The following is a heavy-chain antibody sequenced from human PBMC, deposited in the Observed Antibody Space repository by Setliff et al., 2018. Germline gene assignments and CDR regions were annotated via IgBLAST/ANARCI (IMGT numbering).Heavy chain of an antibody. J-gene: IGHJ6*02. D-gene: IGHD3-22*01. CDR3: ARANYYDSSGHSVYGMDV. CDR1: GGSFSTYA. V-gene: IGHV1-69*13. Sequence: VASVKASCKASGGSFSTYAISWARQAPGQGLEWMGVTIPIFGTTNTAQKFQGRVTITADESTSTAYMELSSLRSEDTAVYYCARANYYDSSGHSVYGMDVWGQGTTVTVSS. CDR2: TIPIFGTT.